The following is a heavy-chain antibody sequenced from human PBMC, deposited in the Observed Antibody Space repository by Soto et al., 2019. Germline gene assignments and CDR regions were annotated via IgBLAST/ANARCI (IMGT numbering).Heavy chain of an antibody. V-gene: IGHV4-31*03. CDR3: ARRETRQAKYYYYGMDV. J-gene: IGHJ6*02. Sequence: SETLSLTCTVSGCSISSGGYYWSWIRQHPGKGLEWIGYIYYSGSTYYNPSLKSRVTISVDTSKNQFSLKLSSVTAADTAVYYCARRETRQAKYYYYGMDVWGQGTTVTVSS. CDR1: GCSISSGGYY. CDR2: IYYSGST.